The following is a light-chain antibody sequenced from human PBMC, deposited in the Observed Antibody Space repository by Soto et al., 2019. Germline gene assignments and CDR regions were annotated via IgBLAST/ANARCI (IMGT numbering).Light chain of an antibody. CDR2: STS. J-gene: IGLJ2*01. CDR1: TGAVSSGLH. CDR3: LLYSGDSQLI. V-gene: IGLV7-43*01. Sequence: QAVVTQEPSLTVSPGGTVTLTCASSTGAVSSGLHPSWFQQKSGQAPRTLIYSTSNKYSWTPARFSGSLLGGKAALTLSGVQPEDEAEYYCLLYSGDSQLIFGGGTKVTVL.